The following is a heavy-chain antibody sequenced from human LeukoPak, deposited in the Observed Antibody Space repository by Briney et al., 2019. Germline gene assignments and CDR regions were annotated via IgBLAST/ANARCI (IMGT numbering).Heavy chain of an antibody. V-gene: IGHV3-33*01. J-gene: IGHJ4*02. CDR3: ARVRSITMVRGPNYYFDY. Sequence: GGSLRLSCAASGFTFSSYGMHWVRQAPGKGLEWVAVIWYDGSNKYYADSVKGRFTISRDNSKNTLYLQMNSLRAEDTAVYYCARVRSITMVRGPNYYFDYWGQGTLVTVSS. CDR2: IWYDGSNK. CDR1: GFTFSSYG. D-gene: IGHD3-10*01.